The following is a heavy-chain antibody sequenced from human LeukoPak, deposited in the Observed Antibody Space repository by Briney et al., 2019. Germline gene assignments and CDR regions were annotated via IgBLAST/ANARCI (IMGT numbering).Heavy chain of an antibody. J-gene: IGHJ4*02. Sequence: ASVKVSCKASGYTFTSYGISWVRQAPGQGLEWMGWISAYNGNTNYAQKLQGRVTMTRNTSISTAYMELSSLRSEDTAVYYCARVRGYSGRTDWGQGTLVTVSS. CDR3: ARVRGYSGRTD. CDR2: ISAYNGNT. D-gene: IGHD5-12*01. CDR1: GYTFTSYG. V-gene: IGHV1-18*01.